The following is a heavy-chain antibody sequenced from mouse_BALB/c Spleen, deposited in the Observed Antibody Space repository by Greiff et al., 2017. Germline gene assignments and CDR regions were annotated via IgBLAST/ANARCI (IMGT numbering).Heavy chain of an antibody. Sequence: VKLVESGPELVKPGASVKMSCKASGYTFTDYVISWVKQRTGQGLEWIGEIYPGSGSTYYNEKFKGKATLTADKSSNTAYMQLSSLTSEDSAVYFCARQLGLQRFAYWGQGTLVTVSA. D-gene: IGHD3-1*01. J-gene: IGHJ3*01. CDR1: GYTFTDYV. V-gene: IGHV1-77*01. CDR3: ARQLGLQRFAY. CDR2: IYPGSGST.